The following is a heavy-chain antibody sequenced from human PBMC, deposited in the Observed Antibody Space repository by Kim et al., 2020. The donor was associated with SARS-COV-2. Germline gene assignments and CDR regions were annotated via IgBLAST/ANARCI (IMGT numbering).Heavy chain of an antibody. J-gene: IGHJ6*02. V-gene: IGHV3-7*01. CDR1: GFIFSNYA. CDR2: VKPDGREK. Sequence: GGSLRLSCAASGFIFSNYAMSWVRQAPGKGLECVANVKPDGREKYYVDSVKGRFTISRDNAKNSLYLQMNSLRAEDKAVYYCARGRGMEVWGQGATVTVSS. CDR3: ARGRGMEV.